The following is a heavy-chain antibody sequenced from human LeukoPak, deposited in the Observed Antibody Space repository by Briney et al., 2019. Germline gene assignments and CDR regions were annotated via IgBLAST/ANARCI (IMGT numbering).Heavy chain of an antibody. Sequence: ASVKVSCKAAGYSFATFHINWVRQAPGQGPEWMGWVNPDTGNTGFAQKFQGRVTITQNSSVTTVYMELSSLTSEDTAVYYCARRGLVAGIYDLVYGFDIWGQGTMVTVSS. J-gene: IGHJ3*02. CDR2: VNPDTGNT. CDR1: GYSFATFH. V-gene: IGHV1-8*03. D-gene: IGHD3/OR15-3a*01. CDR3: ARRGLVAGIYDLVYGFDI.